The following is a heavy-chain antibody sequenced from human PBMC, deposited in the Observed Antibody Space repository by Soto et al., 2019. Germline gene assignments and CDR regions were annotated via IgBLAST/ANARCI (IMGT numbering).Heavy chain of an antibody. V-gene: IGHV3-30*03. CDR3: ARDPPSPGTTDWFDP. Sequence: QVQLVESGGGVVQPGRSLRLSCAASGFTFSSYGMHWVRQAPGKGLEWVAVISYDGSNKYYADSVKGRFTISRDNSKNTLYLQMNSLRAEDTAVYYCARDPPSPGTTDWFDPWGQGTLVTVSS. D-gene: IGHD1-7*01. CDR1: GFTFSSYG. J-gene: IGHJ5*02. CDR2: ISYDGSNK.